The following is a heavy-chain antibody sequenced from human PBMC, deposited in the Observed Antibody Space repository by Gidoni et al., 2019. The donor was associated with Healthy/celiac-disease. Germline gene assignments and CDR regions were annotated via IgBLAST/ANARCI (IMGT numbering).Heavy chain of an antibody. CDR2: ISYDGSNK. J-gene: IGHJ6*02. V-gene: IGHV3-30*18. CDR1: GFTFCSYG. D-gene: IGHD2-15*01. CDR3: AKDLNPRRSGPYGMDV. Sequence: QVQLVESGGGVVQPGRSLRLSCAASGFTFCSYGMHWVRQAPGKGLEWVAVISYDGSNKYYADSVKGRFTISRDNSKNTLYLQMNSLRAEDTAVYYCAKDLNPRRSGPYGMDVWGQGTTVTVSS.